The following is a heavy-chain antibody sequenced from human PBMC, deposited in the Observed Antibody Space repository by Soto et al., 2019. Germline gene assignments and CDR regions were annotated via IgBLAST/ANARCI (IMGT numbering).Heavy chain of an antibody. Sequence: SWSAGRITLNSYSMSWDRPALGKGIEWDLSIRTSSTTIYYADSVKGRFTISRDNAKNSLYLQMNSLRDEYTAVYYCARDHPERGAAAGTEYYCSGMDVWGQGTTVTVSS. D-gene: IGHD6-13*01. V-gene: IGHV3-48*02. J-gene: IGHJ6*02. CDR2: IRTSSTTI. CDR3: ARDHPERGAAAGTEYYCSGMDV. CDR1: RITLNSYS.